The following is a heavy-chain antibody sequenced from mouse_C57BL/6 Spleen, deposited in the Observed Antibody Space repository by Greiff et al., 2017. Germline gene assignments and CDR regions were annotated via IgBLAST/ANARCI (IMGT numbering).Heavy chain of an antibody. V-gene: IGHV10-1*01. CDR2: IRSKSNNYAT. CDR3: VRHGGNSYYAMDY. D-gene: IGHD1-1*02. J-gene: IGHJ4*01. CDR1: GFSFNTYA. Sequence: EVQLVESGGGLVQPKGSLKLSCAASGFSFNTYAMNWVRQAPGKGLEWVARIRSKSNNYATYYADSVKDRFTISRDDSESMLYLQMNNLKTEDTAMYYCVRHGGNSYYAMDYWGQGTSVTVSS.